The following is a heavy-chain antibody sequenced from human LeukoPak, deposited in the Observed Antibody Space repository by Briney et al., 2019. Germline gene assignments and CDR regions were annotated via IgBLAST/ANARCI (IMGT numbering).Heavy chain of an antibody. D-gene: IGHD5/OR15-5a*01. Sequence: GGSLRLSCAASGFTFSSNAMSWVRQAPGKGLEWVSHISSSSTIYYADSVKGRFTISRDNAKNSLYLQMNSLRAEDTAVYYCARDQSNGMDVWGQGTTVTVSS. CDR2: ISSSSTI. J-gene: IGHJ6*02. CDR1: GFTFSSNA. V-gene: IGHV3-48*04. CDR3: ARDQSNGMDV.